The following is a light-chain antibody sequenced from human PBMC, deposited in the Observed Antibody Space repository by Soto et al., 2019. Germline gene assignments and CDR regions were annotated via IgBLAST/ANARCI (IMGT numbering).Light chain of an antibody. CDR3: MQARQTPFT. J-gene: IGKJ3*01. V-gene: IGKV2-28*01. CDR2: SAS. CDR1: QSLLYIDGYNY. Sequence: DIVMTKSPLSLPVTPGEPASISCTSSQSLLYIDGYNYLDWYLQKPGQPPQLLIYSASNRASGVPDRFSGSGSGTDFTLKISRVEAEDVGFYFCMQARQTPFTFGPGTKVDIK.